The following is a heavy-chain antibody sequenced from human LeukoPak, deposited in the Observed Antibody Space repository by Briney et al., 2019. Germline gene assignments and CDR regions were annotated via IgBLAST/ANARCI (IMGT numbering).Heavy chain of an antibody. CDR3: VRGSGGDGYSYWGDY. V-gene: IGHV3-33*01. D-gene: IGHD5-24*01. J-gene: IGHJ4*02. CDR2: IWFDGGKI. Sequence: GGSLRLSCAASGFTLSHYGMHWVRQAPGMGLEWVAVIWFDGGKIHYPDSVKGRFTIPRDNSKNTLYLQMDNLRADDTAVYYCVRGSGGDGYSYWGDYWGQGTLVTVSP. CDR1: GFTLSHYG.